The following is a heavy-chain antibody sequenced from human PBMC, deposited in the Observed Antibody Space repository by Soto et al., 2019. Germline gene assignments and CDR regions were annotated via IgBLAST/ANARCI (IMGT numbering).Heavy chain of an antibody. CDR2: IYPGDSDT. V-gene: IGHV5-51*07. D-gene: IGHD6-13*01. Sequence: PGESLKISCMGSGYKVSTWHNFTSYWIAWVHQMPGEGLEWMGIIYPGDSDTRYSPSFQGQVTISADNSVRTAYLQWNSLKASDTAMYYCATSFIAAYALDVWGQGTTVTV. CDR3: ATSFIAAYALDV. J-gene: IGHJ6*02. CDR1: GYKVSTWHNFTSYW.